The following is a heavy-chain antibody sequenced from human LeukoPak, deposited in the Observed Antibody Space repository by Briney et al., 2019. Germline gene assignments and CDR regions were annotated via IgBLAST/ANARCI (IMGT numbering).Heavy chain of an antibody. CDR2: IYYTGST. Sequence: PSETLSLTCTVSGGSTGSYYWSWIRQPPGKGLEWLGYIYYTGSTNYNPSLESRVTMSVDTSKNQFSLKLRSMTAADTAVYYCARPGVGSGRYGAFDIWGQGTMVTVSS. V-gene: IGHV4-59*08. CDR1: GGSTGSYY. J-gene: IGHJ3*02. D-gene: IGHD1-26*01. CDR3: ARPGVGSGRYGAFDI.